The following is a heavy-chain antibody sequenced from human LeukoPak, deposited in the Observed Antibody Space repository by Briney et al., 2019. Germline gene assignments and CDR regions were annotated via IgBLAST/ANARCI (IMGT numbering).Heavy chain of an antibody. Sequence: GESPKIHCKGSGYSFPRYWIAWVRPMPGEGLEWMGIIYPGDSDTRNSPSFQGQVTISVDKSISTAYLHWSSLKASDTAVYYCARGLGSYFDYWGQGTLVTVSS. D-gene: IGHD6-19*01. CDR1: GYSFPRYW. J-gene: IGHJ4*02. V-gene: IGHV5-51*01. CDR2: IYPGDSDT. CDR3: ARGLGSYFDY.